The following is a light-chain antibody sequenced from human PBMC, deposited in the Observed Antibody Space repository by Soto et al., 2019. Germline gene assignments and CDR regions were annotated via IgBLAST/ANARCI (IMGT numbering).Light chain of an antibody. CDR2: EVS. Sequence: QSVLTQPASVSGSPGQSITISCTGTSRDVGGYNYVSWYQQHPGKAPKLMIYEVSNRPSGVSNRFSGSKSGNTASLTISGLQAEDEADYYCSSYTSSITLYVFGTGTKVTVL. CDR1: SRDVGGYNY. V-gene: IGLV2-14*01. J-gene: IGLJ1*01. CDR3: SSYTSSITLYV.